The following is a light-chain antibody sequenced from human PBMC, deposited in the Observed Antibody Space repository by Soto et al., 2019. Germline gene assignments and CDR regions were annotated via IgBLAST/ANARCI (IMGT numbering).Light chain of an antibody. CDR2: EDS. CDR1: SSDFGSYNL. J-gene: IGLJ1*01. Sequence: QSVLTQPASVSGSPGQSITISCTGTSSDFGSYNLVSWYQQHPGKAPKLMIYEDSKRPSGVSNRFSGSKSVNTATLTISWLQAEDEADYYCSSYTSSSTRVFGTGTKVTVL. CDR3: SSYTSSSTRV. V-gene: IGLV2-14*02.